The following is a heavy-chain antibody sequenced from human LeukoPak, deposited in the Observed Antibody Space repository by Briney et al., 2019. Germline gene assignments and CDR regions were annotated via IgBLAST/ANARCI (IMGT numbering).Heavy chain of an antibody. V-gene: IGHV3-9*01. CDR2: ISWNSGSI. D-gene: IGHD4-17*01. CDR3: AKEYGDYGPDWFDP. CDR1: GFTFDDYA. Sequence: GRSLRLSCAASGFTFDDYAMHWVRQAPGKGLEWVSGISWNSGSIGYADSVKGRFTISRDNSKNTLYLQMHSLRAEDTAVYYCAKEYGDYGPDWFDPWGQGNLVTVSS. J-gene: IGHJ5*02.